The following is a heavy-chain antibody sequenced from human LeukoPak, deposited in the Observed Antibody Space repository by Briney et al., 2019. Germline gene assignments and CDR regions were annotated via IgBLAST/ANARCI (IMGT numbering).Heavy chain of an antibody. CDR2: IYSNGDT. CDR3: ARGRPHLLLDS. V-gene: IGHV3-66*01. CDR1: GLTVTNNY. Sequence: GGSLRLSCAASGLTVTNNYWNWVRQPPGKGPEWISLIYSNGDTRYADSVKGRFTFSRDNSKNTLYLQMNSMRAEDTAVYYCARGRPHLLLDSWGQGTLVTVSS. J-gene: IGHJ4*02. D-gene: IGHD2-21*01.